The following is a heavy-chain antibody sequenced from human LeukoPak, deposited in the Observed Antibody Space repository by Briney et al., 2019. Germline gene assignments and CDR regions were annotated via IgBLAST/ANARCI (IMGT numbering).Heavy chain of an antibody. D-gene: IGHD3-22*01. J-gene: IGHJ6*03. CDR3: AKVPAGYDSSGYFPYWWVYYMDV. CDR1: GFTFSSYG. Sequence: HPGGSLRLSCAASGFTFSSYGMSWVRQAPGKGLEWVSAISGSGGSTYYADSVKGRFTISRDNSKNTLYLQMNSLRAEDTAVYYCAKVPAGYDSSGYFPYWWVYYMDVWGKGTTVTVSS. CDR2: ISGSGGST. V-gene: IGHV3-23*01.